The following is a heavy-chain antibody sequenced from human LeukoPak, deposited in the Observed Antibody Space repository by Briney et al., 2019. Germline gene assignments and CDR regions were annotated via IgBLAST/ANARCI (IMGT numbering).Heavy chain of an antibody. V-gene: IGHV1-2*02. Sequence: ASVKVSCKASGYSFTDYYIHWMRQAPGQGLEWMGWIRSDSGATEYAQKFQGRVTITRDTSITTAYMQLTSLTSDDTAVYYCARDPPTSVEFDYWGQGTLVTDSS. CDR2: IRSDSGAT. D-gene: IGHD4-23*01. CDR3: ARDPPTSVEFDY. CDR1: GYSFTDYY. J-gene: IGHJ4*02.